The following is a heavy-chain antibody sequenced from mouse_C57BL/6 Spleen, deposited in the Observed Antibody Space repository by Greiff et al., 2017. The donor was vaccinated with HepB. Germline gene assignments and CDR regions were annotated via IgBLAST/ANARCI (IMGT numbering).Heavy chain of an antibody. CDR3: TSMYDYDEDY. CDR1: GYTFTDYE. J-gene: IGHJ2*01. V-gene: IGHV1-15*01. Sequence: VQLQESGAELVRPGASVTLSCKASGYTFTDYEMHWVKQTPVHGLEWIGAIDPETGGTAYNQKFKGKAILTADKSSSTAYMELRSLTSEDSAVYYCTSMYDYDEDYWGQGTTLTVSS. CDR2: IDPETGGT. D-gene: IGHD2-4*01.